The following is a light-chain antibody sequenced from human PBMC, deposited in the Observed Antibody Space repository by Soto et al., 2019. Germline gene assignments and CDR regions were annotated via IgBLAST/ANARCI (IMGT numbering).Light chain of an antibody. J-gene: IGLJ1*01. Sequence: QSVLTQPLSASASPGQRVTISCSGGSSNIGSNTVAWYQHLPGTAPPRLIFTAGQRPSGVPGRFSGSKSGTSASLAISGLQSEDEGDYYCTSFRSRTAYVFGAGTKLTVL. V-gene: IGLV1-44*01. CDR3: TSFRSRTAYV. CDR1: SSNIGSNT. CDR2: TAG.